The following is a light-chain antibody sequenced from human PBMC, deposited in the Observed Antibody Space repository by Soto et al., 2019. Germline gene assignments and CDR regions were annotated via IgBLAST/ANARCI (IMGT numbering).Light chain of an antibody. J-gene: IGKJ2*01. Sequence: EIVSTQSPGTLSLSPGERATLSCRASQTVISSYLAWYQQKPGQAPRLLIYGPSTRATGVPDRFSGGGSGTDFTLTVSRLEPEDFAVYYCQQYGNSPMYTFGQGTKVDIK. V-gene: IGKV3-20*01. CDR3: QQYGNSPMYT. CDR1: QTVISSY. CDR2: GPS.